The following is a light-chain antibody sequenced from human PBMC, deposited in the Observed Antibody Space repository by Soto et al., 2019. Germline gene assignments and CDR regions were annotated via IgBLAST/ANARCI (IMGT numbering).Light chain of an antibody. CDR2: GAS. CDR3: QQYKNWPAIT. CDR1: QSVSSY. V-gene: IGKV3D-15*01. Sequence: EIVLTQSPATLSLSPGERATLSCRASQSVSSYLAWYQQKPGQAPRLLIYGASTRATGIPARFSGSGSATEFTLTISSLQSEDFAVYYCQQYKNWPAITFGQGTRRRL. J-gene: IGKJ5*01.